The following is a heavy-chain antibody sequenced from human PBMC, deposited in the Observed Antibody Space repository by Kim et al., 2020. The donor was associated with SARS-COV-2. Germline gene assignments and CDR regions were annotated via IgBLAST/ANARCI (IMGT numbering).Heavy chain of an antibody. CDR3: AADRKLLPYYYGLDG. CDR2: IVVGSGNT. J-gene: IGHJ6*02. CDR1: GFTFTTSA. Sequence: SVKVSCKASGFTFTTSAVQWVRQAHGQRLEWIGWIVVGSGNTNYAQKFQERVTITRDMSTTTAYMEVSSLRSEDTAEYYCAADRKLLPYYYGLDGWGQG. D-gene: IGHD2-15*01. V-gene: IGHV1-58*01.